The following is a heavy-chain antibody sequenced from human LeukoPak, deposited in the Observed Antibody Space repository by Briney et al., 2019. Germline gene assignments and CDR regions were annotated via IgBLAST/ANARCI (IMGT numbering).Heavy chain of an antibody. CDR3: ARNYYDGSGYWF. V-gene: IGHV4-39*02. Sequence: SETLSLTCTVSGGSITSSSYWLWIRQPPRKGLEWIGSMYYSGSTHHNPSLRSRVTISVETSQNHFSLKLTSVTAADTAVYYCARNYYDGSGYWFWGQGTMVTVSS. D-gene: IGHD3-22*01. CDR1: GGSITSSSY. CDR2: MYYSGST. J-gene: IGHJ1*01.